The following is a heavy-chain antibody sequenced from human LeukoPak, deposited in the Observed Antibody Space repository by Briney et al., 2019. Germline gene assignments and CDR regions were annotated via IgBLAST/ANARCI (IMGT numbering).Heavy chain of an antibody. J-gene: IGHJ5*02. Sequence: GGSLRLSCAASGFTFSSYGMHWVRPAPGKGLEWVAVIWYDGSNKYYADSVKGRFTISRDNSKNTLYLQMNSLRAEDTAVYHCARDRAVAGTKGWFDPWGQGTLVTVSS. V-gene: IGHV3-33*01. D-gene: IGHD6-19*01. CDR1: GFTFSSYG. CDR3: ARDRAVAGTKGWFDP. CDR2: IWYDGSNK.